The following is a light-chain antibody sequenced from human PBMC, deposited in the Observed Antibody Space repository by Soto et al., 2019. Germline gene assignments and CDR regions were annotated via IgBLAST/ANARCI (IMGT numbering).Light chain of an antibody. J-gene: IGKJ1*01. CDR1: QIVYNGY. Sequence: ENVLTQSPGTLSLSPGESATLSCRASQIVYNGYLAWYQQKPGQPPRLLIFGASTRASGVPDRFSGSESGTDFTLTINRLQPEDFAVYYCQQYVSSPRTFGQGTRVEIK. CDR2: GAS. V-gene: IGKV3-20*01. CDR3: QQYVSSPRT.